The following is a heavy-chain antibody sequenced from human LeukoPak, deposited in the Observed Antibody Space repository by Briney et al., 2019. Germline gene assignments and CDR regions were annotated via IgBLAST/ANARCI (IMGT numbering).Heavy chain of an antibody. D-gene: IGHD3-3*01. J-gene: IGHJ4*02. CDR3: AKGPAQRRITIHDY. Sequence: PGGSLRLSCAASGFTFSSYAMSWVRQAPGKGLEWVSAISGSGGSTYYADSVKGRFTISRDNSKNTLYLQMNSLRAEDTAVYYCAKGPAQRRITIHDYWGQGTLVTVSS. CDR1: GFTFSSYA. V-gene: IGHV3-23*01. CDR2: ISGSGGST.